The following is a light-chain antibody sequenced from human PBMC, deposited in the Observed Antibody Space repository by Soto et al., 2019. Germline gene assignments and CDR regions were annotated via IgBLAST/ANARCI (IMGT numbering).Light chain of an antibody. CDR2: DAS. CDR3: QHRSNWPYN. J-gene: IGKJ2*01. V-gene: IGKV3-11*01. CDR1: QSVSRY. Sequence: EVVLTQSPATLSLSPGETATLACRASQSVSRYLAWYQQRPGQVPRLLIYDASNRATGIPARFSGSGSGTDFTLTISSLEPEDFAVYYCQHRSNWPYNFGQGTKLEIK.